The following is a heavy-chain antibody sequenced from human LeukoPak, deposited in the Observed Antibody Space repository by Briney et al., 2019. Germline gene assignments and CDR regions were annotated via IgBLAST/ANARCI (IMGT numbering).Heavy chain of an antibody. Sequence: GGSLRLSCAASGFTFSSYGMHWVRQAPGRGLEWVAVISYDASNNYYGDSVKGRFTISRDNSKNTLYLQMNSLRAEDTAVYYCAIRDGGHFDYWGQGTLVTVSS. CDR2: ISYDASNN. D-gene: IGHD3-16*01. CDR3: AIRDGGHFDY. CDR1: GFTFSSYG. V-gene: IGHV3-30*03. J-gene: IGHJ4*02.